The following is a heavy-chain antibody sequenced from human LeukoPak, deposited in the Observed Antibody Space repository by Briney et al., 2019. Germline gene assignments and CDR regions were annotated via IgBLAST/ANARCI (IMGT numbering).Heavy chain of an antibody. CDR2: FDPEDGET. D-gene: IGHD4-17*01. J-gene: IGHJ4*02. V-gene: IGHV1-24*01. CDR1: VYTFTAYY. CDR3: ATNYGDPNRDLRS. Sequence: ASVKVSCKASVYTFTAYYLHWVRQAPGKGLEWMGGFDPEDGETIYAQKFQGRVTMTEDTSTDTAYMELSSLRSEDTAVYYCATNYGDPNRDLRSWGQGTLVTVSS.